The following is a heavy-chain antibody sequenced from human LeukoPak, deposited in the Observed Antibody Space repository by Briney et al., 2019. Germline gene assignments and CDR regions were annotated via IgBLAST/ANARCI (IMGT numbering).Heavy chain of an antibody. CDR1: GYTFTSYY. CDR2: TNPSGGST. J-gene: IGHJ5*02. Sequence: ASVKVSCKASGYTFTSYYMHWVRQAPGQGLEWMGITNPSGGSTSYAQKFQGRVTMTRDMSTSTVYMELSSLRSEDTAVYYCARSDDSSGYYYGWFDPWGQGTLVTVSS. V-gene: IGHV1-46*01. CDR3: ARSDDSSGYYYGWFDP. D-gene: IGHD3-22*01.